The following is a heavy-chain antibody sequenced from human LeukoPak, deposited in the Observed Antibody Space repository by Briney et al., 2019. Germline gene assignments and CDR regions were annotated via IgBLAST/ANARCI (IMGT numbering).Heavy chain of an antibody. CDR1: GGSISSGGYY. CDR2: IYYSGST. Sequence: SETLSVTCTVSGGSISSGGYYWSWIRQHPGKGLEWIGYIYYSGSTYYNPSLKSRVTISVDTSKNQFSLKLSSVTAADTAVYYCARGQYSGYDWVGFDIWGQGTMVTVSS. CDR3: ARGQYSGYDWVGFDI. V-gene: IGHV4-31*03. J-gene: IGHJ3*02. D-gene: IGHD5-12*01.